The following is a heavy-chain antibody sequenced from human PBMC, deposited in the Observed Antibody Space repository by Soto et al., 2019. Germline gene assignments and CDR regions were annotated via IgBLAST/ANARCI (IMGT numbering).Heavy chain of an antibody. D-gene: IGHD2-2*01. CDR1: GGSNIRDGYY. J-gene: IGHJ4*02. V-gene: IGHV4-31*03. Sequence: TCTVSGGSNIRDGYYWSWIRQHPGKGLEWIAYISYSGSSYSNPSLKSRVTISADTSKNQFSLRLTSVTAADTAVYFCARATPAGSADFWGQGTLVTVSS. CDR2: ISYSGSS. CDR3: ARATPAGSADF.